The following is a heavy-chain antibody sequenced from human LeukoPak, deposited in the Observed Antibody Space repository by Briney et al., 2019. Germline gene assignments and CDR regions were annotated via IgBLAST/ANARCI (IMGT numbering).Heavy chain of an antibody. J-gene: IGHJ4*02. V-gene: IGHV3-7*05. Sequence: GGSLRLSCAASGFTFSAYWMSWVRQTTGKGLEWVGNIKEDGSEKYYVDYVKGRFIISRDNAKNSLYVQMNSLRAEDTAVYYCARLPLTARRHFDFWGQGTQVTVSS. CDR3: ARLPLTARRHFDF. D-gene: IGHD5-18*01. CDR2: IKEDGSEK. CDR1: GFTFSAYW.